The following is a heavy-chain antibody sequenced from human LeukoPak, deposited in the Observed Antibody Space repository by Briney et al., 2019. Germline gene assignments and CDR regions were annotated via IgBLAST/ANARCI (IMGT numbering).Heavy chain of an antibody. CDR3: AKRGVVIRVILVGFHKEAYYFDS. D-gene: IGHD3-22*01. J-gene: IGHJ4*02. CDR2: ISDSGGRT. V-gene: IGHV3-23*01. Sequence: PGGSLRLSCAASGFTFSSYGMSWVRQAPGKGLEWVAGISDSGGRTNYADSVKGRLTISRDNPKNTLYLQMNSLRAEDTAVYFCAKRGVVIRVILVGFHKEAYYFDSWGQGALVTVSS. CDR1: GFTFSSYG.